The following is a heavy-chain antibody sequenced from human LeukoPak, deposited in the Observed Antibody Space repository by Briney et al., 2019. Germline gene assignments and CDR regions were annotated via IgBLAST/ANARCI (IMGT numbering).Heavy chain of an antibody. CDR3: ARRGDWNYDY. V-gene: IGHV5-51*01. J-gene: IGHJ4*02. Sequence: LGASLKISCKGSGYIFTSYWIGWVRQLPGKGLEWMGIIYPGDSDTRYSPSFQGQVTISADKSISTAYLQWSSLKASDTAMYYCARRGDWNYDYWGQGTLVTVSS. D-gene: IGHD1-7*01. CDR1: GYIFTSYW. CDR2: IYPGDSDT.